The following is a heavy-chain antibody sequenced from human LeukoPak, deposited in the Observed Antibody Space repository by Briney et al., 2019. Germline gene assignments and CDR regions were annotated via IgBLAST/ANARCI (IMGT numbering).Heavy chain of an antibody. CDR1: GFTFSSYG. V-gene: IGHV3-23*01. J-gene: IGHJ4*02. CDR2: ISGSGGST. CDR3: AKRGFDWLVGY. D-gene: IGHD3-9*01. Sequence: QTGGSLRLSCAASGFTFSSYGMSWVRQAPGKGLEWASGISGSGGSTYYVDSVKGRFTISRDNSKNTLYLQMNSLRAEDTAVYYCAKRGFDWLVGYWGQGTLVTVSS.